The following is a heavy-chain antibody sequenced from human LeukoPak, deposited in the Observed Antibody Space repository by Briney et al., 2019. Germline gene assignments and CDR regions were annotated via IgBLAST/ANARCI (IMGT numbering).Heavy chain of an antibody. Sequence: GRSLRLSCAASGFTFSSYGMHWVRQAPGEGLEWVAVIWYDGSNKYYADSVKGRFTISRDNSKNTLYLQMNSLRAEDTAVYYCARDSRDTAMVGPDYWGQGTLVTVSS. D-gene: IGHD5-18*01. J-gene: IGHJ4*02. CDR2: IWYDGSNK. CDR1: GFTFSSYG. V-gene: IGHV3-33*01. CDR3: ARDSRDTAMVGPDY.